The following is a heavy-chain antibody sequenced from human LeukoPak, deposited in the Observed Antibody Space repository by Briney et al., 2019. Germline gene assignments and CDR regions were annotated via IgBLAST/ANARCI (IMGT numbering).Heavy chain of an antibody. J-gene: IGHJ6*02. V-gene: IGHV3-74*01. CDR3: TRDYSYAMAV. D-gene: IGHD2-21*01. Sequence: PGGSLRLSCAASGFTFSSAWMHWVRQTPGKGLVWVSRINSDGSGTNYADSVKSRFTISRDNAKNMVNLQMNSLRAADTAIYYCTRDYSYAMAVWGQGTTVTVSS. CDR2: INSDGSGT. CDR1: GFTFSSAW.